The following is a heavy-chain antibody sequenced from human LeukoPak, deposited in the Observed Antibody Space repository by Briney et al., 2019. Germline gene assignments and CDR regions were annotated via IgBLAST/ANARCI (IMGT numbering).Heavy chain of an antibody. J-gene: IGHJ5*02. V-gene: IGHV4-59*01. CDR2: ISYSGST. CDR1: GGSISNSY. CDR3: ARGGGSSGWFTNYFDP. D-gene: IGHD6-19*01. Sequence: SETLSLTCTVSGGSISNSYWNWIRQSPGKGLEWTGYISYSGSTNYNPSLKSRVAISVDTSKNQVSLKLISVTAADTAVYYCARGGGSSGWFTNYFDPWGQGGLVIVSS.